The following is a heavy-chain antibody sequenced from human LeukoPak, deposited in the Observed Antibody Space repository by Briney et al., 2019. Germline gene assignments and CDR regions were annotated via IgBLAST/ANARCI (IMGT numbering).Heavy chain of an antibody. CDR2: IYYRGST. J-gene: IGHJ3*02. CDR3: ARDRKVGATTAGHDVFDI. V-gene: IGHV4-39*07. CDR1: GGSISSSSYY. Sequence: SETLSLTCTASGGSISSSSYYWGWIRQPPGKGLEWIGSIYYRGSTYYNPSLKSRVTISVDTSKNQFSVKLTSVTAADAVVYYCARDRKVGATTAGHDVFDIWGQGTMVTVSS. D-gene: IGHD1-26*01.